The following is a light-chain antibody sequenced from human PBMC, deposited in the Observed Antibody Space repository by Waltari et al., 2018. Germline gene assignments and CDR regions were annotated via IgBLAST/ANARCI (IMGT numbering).Light chain of an antibody. CDR1: SSDVGAYKL. Sequence: QSALTQPASVSGSPGQSIPTSCTGTSSDVGAYKLLSWFQQLPGKAPKLMIFEGSKRPSGVSYRFSGSMSGNTASLTISGLQAEDEADYYCCSYARSRNFDVLFGGGTKLTVL. CDR3: CSYARSRNFDVL. J-gene: IGLJ3*02. V-gene: IGLV2-23*03. CDR2: EGS.